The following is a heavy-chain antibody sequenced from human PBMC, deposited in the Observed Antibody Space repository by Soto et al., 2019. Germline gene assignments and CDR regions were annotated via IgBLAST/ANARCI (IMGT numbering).Heavy chain of an antibody. V-gene: IGHV5-51*01. CDR2: IYPGDSDT. D-gene: IGHD6-6*01. CDR1: GYSFTSYW. J-gene: IGHJ6*02. CDR3: ARQAYSRSSRAGPYYYYGMDV. Sequence: PGESLKISCKGSGYSFTSYWIGWVRQMPGKGLEWMGIIYPGDSDTRYSPSFQGQVTISADKSISTAYLQWSSLKASDTAMYYCARQAYSRSSRAGPYYYYGMDVWGQGTTVTVSS.